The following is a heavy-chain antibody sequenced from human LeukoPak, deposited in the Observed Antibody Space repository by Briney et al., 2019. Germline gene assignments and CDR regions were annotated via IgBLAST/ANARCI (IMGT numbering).Heavy chain of an antibody. J-gene: IGHJ6*02. CDR1: GGSISSYY. V-gene: IGHV4-59*08. Sequence: SETLSLTCTVSGGSISSYYWSWIRQPPGKGLEWIGYIYYSGSTNYNPSLKSRVTISVDTSKNQFSLKLSSVTAADTAVYYCARRRGYCSGGSRGYLYYYYYGMDVWGQGTTVTVPS. D-gene: IGHD2-15*01. CDR2: IYYSGST. CDR3: ARRRGYCSGGSRGYLYYYYYGMDV.